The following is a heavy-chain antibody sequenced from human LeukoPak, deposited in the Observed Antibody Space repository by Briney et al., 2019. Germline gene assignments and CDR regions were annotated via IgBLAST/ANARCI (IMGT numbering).Heavy chain of an antibody. D-gene: IGHD3-16*01. J-gene: IGHJ4*02. CDR2: ISRSGEST. Sequence: GRSLRLSCAASGLTLSGFAMSWIRQAPRKGLEWVSSISRSGESTFYADSVRGRFTISRDNSKNTVSLQMESLRAEDTALYYCAKDYAVGSIDYWGQGTLVTVSS. V-gene: IGHV3-23*01. CDR3: AKDYAVGSIDY. CDR1: GLTLSGFA.